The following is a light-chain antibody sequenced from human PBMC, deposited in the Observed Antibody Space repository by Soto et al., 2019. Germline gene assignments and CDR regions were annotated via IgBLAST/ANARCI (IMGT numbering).Light chain of an antibody. CDR1: QAISIY. CDR2: AAS. J-gene: IGKJ1*01. V-gene: IGKV1-27*01. CDR3: QKYNGAPPT. Sequence: DIQMTQSPSSLSTSVGDRVTITCRASQAISIYLAWYQQKPGKVPKLLIYAASTLQSGVPSRFSGSGSGTDFTLTISSLQPEDVATYYCQKYNGAPPTFGQGTQVEIK.